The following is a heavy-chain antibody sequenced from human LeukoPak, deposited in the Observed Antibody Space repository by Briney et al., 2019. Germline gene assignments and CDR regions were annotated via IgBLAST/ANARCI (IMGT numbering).Heavy chain of an antibody. D-gene: IGHD6-13*01. J-gene: IGHJ1*01. CDR1: GFTVSSNY. CDR2: IYSGGTT. V-gene: IGHV3-53*01. Sequence: GGSLRLSCAASGFTVSSNYMSWVRQAPGKGLDWVSVIYSGGTTYYSDSVKGRFTISRDNSKNTLYLQMNSLRAEDTAVYYCASEQSSSSGQHWGQGTLVTVSS. CDR3: ASEQSSSSGQH.